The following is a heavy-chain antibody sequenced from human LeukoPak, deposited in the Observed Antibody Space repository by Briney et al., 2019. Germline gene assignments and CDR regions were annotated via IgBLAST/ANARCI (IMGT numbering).Heavy chain of an antibody. CDR1: GFTFSSYA. CDR2: ISGSGGST. Sequence: GGSLRLSCAASGFTFSSYAMSWVRQAPGKGLEWVSAISGSGGSTYYADSVKGRFTISRDNSKNTLYLQMNSLRAEDTAVYYWAKRITMIVMVSRYNWFDPWGQGTLVTVSS. J-gene: IGHJ5*02. D-gene: IGHD3-22*01. CDR3: AKRITMIVMVSRYNWFDP. V-gene: IGHV3-23*01.